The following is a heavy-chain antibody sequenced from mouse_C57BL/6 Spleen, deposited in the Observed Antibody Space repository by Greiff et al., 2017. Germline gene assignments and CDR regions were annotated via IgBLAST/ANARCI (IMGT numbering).Heavy chain of an antibody. CDR3: ALYDGYSAWFAY. J-gene: IGHJ3*01. D-gene: IGHD2-3*01. Sequence: QVQLQQPGAELVMPGASVKLSCKASGYTFTSYWMHWVKQRPGQGLEWIGEIDPSDSYTNYNQKFKGKSTLTVDKSSSTAYMQLSSLTSEASAVYYCALYDGYSAWFAYWGQGTLVTVSA. V-gene: IGHV1-69*01. CDR1: GYTFTSYW. CDR2: IDPSDSYT.